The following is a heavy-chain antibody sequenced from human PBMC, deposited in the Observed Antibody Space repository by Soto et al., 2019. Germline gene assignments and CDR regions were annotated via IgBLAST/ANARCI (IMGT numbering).Heavy chain of an antibody. Sequence: EVQLVESGGGLVQPGGSLRLSCAASGFTFTSYWMHWVRQAPGKGLVWVSRIDTDGSTTSYADAVKGRFTISRDNAKKTLYLQMSSLRAEDTAVYYCARAIAVAGTGGFYWGQGILVTVSS. J-gene: IGHJ4*02. CDR1: GFTFTSYW. CDR2: IDTDGSTT. D-gene: IGHD6-19*01. CDR3: ARAIAVAGTGGFY. V-gene: IGHV3-74*01.